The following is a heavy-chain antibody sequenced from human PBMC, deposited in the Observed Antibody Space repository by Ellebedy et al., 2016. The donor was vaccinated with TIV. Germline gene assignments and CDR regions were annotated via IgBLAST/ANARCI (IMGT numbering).Heavy chain of an antibody. V-gene: IGHV4-39*01. CDR3: AKHPSMAVTVHWYFDL. Sequence: MPSETLSLTCTVSGGSTGSSIYYWGWIRPPPGKGLEWIASINYRVKTNYNPSLRSRVTISFDTSKNQFSLRLSSVTAADTAVYYCAKHPSMAVTVHWYFDLWGRGTLVTVSS. CDR2: INYRVKT. CDR1: GGSTGSSIYY. J-gene: IGHJ2*01. D-gene: IGHD2-21*02.